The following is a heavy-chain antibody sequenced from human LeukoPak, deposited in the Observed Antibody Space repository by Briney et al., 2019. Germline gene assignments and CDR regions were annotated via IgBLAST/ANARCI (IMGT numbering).Heavy chain of an antibody. Sequence: PGGSLRLSCAASGFTFSSYEMNWVRQAPGKGLEWVAFIRYDGSNKYYADSVKGRFTISRDNSKNTLYLQMNSLRAEDTAVYYCAKDPIQDIVVVPAPDYWGQGTLVTVSS. CDR3: AKDPIQDIVVVPAPDY. V-gene: IGHV3-30*02. CDR1: GFTFSSYE. J-gene: IGHJ4*02. D-gene: IGHD2-2*01. CDR2: IRYDGSNK.